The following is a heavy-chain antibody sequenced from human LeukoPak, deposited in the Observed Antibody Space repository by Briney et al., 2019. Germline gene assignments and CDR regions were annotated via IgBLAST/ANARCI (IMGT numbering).Heavy chain of an antibody. CDR3: ATLVDTAMGNASDI. Sequence: SVKVSCKASGGTFSSYAISWVRQAPGQGLEWMGRIIPILGIANYAQKFQGRVTITADESTSTAYMELSSLRSEDTAVYYCATLVDTAMGNASDIWGQGTMVTVSS. V-gene: IGHV1-69*04. CDR2: IIPILGIA. CDR1: GGTFSSYA. D-gene: IGHD5-18*01. J-gene: IGHJ3*02.